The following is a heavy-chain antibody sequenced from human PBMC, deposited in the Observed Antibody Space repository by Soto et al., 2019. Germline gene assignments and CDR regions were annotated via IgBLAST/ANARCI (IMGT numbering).Heavy chain of an antibody. V-gene: IGHV3-15*01. CDR3: TTAGLSGIYYDPAY. D-gene: IGHD1-26*01. J-gene: IGHJ4*02. Sequence: GSLRLSCAAPGFTFSHTCISWVRRAPGKGLGWVGQIKRKTDGGTPDYAAPVKGRFMMSRDDSKNTLYLQMNSLRTEDTAMYYCTTAGLSGIYYDPAYWGQGILVTVSS. CDR2: IKRKTDGGTP. CDR1: GFTFSHTC.